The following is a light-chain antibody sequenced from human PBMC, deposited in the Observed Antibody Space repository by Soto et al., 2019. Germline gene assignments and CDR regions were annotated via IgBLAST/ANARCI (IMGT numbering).Light chain of an antibody. CDR1: SCDVGGYNY. V-gene: IGLV2-14*03. CDR3: SSYTTSNTRQIV. J-gene: IGLJ1*01. Sequence: QSVLTQPASVSGSPGQSIAISCTGTSCDVGGYNYVSWYQHHPGKAPKLMIFDVSNRPSGVSNRFSGSKSGNTASLTISGLQPQHEADYYCSSYTTSNTRQIVFGTGTKLTVL. CDR2: DVS.